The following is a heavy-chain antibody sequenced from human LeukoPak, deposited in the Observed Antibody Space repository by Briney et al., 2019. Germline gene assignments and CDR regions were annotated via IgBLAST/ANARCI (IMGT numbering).Heavy chain of an antibody. CDR2: IYYSGST. J-gene: IGHJ4*02. CDR3: ARGLGVGALDY. D-gene: IGHD1-26*01. V-gene: IGHV4-59*01. Sequence: PSETPSLTCTVSGGSISSYYWSWIRQPPGKGLEWIGYIYYSGSTNYNPSLKSRVTISVDTSKNQFSLKLSSVTAADTAVYYCARGLGVGALDYWGQGTLVTVSS. CDR1: GGSISSYY.